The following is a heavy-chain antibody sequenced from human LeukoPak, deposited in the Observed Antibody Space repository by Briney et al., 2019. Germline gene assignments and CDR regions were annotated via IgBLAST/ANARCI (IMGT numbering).Heavy chain of an antibody. Sequence: SETLSLTCTVSGGSISSGGYYWSWIRQHPGKGLEWIGYIYYSGSAYYNPSLKSRVTISVDTSENQFSLKLSSVTAADTAVYYCARVNYGSATKEDYWGQGTLVTVSS. CDR2: IYYSGSA. V-gene: IGHV4-31*03. CDR1: GGSISSGGYY. CDR3: ARVNYGSATKEDY. D-gene: IGHD3-10*01. J-gene: IGHJ4*02.